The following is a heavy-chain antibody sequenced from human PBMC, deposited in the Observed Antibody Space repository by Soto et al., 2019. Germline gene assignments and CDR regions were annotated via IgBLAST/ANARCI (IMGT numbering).Heavy chain of an antibody. CDR2: ITKSSRNI. J-gene: IGHJ6*02. CDR3: TRDHGYGYGMDV. Sequence: EVQLVESGGGLVQPGVSLRLSCAASGFTFSTYSMNWFRQAPGKGLEWISYITKSSRNIYYADSVKGRFTISRDNANNALDLQMNSMRAEDTAVYYCTRDHGYGYGMDVWGQGTTVTVSS. V-gene: IGHV3-48*01. D-gene: IGHD5-12*01. CDR1: GFTFSTYS.